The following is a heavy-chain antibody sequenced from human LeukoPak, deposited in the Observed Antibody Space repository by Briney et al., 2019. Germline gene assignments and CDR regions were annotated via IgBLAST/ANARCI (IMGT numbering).Heavy chain of an antibody. CDR1: GYTFTNYD. J-gene: IGHJ4*02. Sequence: ASVKVSCKASGYTFTNYDINWVRQAPGQGLEWMGWINTNTGNPTYAQGFTGRFVFSLDTSVSTAYLQITSLKAEDTAVYYCARGTYSYGFGEEYYFDYWGQGTLVTVSS. V-gene: IGHV7-4-1*02. CDR3: ARGTYSYGFGEEYYFDY. D-gene: IGHD5-18*01. CDR2: INTNTGNP.